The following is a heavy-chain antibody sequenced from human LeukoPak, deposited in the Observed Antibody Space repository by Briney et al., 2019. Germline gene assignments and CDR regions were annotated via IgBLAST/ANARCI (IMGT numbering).Heavy chain of an antibody. Sequence: GGSLRLSCAASGFTFSSYAMSWVRQAPGKGLEWVSAISGSGGSTYYADSVKGRFTISRDNSKNTLYLQTNSLRAEDTAVYYCASRRCSSTSCHLDYWGQGTLVTVSS. CDR1: GFTFSSYA. V-gene: IGHV3-23*01. D-gene: IGHD2-2*01. CDR2: ISGSGGST. J-gene: IGHJ4*02. CDR3: ASRRCSSTSCHLDY.